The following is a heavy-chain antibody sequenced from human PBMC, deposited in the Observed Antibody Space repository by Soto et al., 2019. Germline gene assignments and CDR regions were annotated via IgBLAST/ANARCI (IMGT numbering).Heavy chain of an antibody. J-gene: IGHJ4*02. D-gene: IGHD6-19*01. CDR3: ARDLGGWPFDY. CDR2: IWGDGSIQ. Sequence: QVQLVESGGGVVQPGRSLRLSCAASGFTFRSAGFHWVRQAPGEGLEWVAVIWGDGSIQKYADSVKGRFTISRDNSMDTLYLQMNNLRVEDTGVYYCARDLGGWPFDYWGQRTLVTVSS. CDR1: GFTFRSAG. V-gene: IGHV3-33*01.